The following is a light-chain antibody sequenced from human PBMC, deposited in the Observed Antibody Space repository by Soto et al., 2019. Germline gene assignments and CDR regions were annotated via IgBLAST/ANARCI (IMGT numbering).Light chain of an antibody. CDR2: DVT. CDR3: CSYAGYFTYG. Sequence: QSALTQPRSVSGSPGQSVTISCTGTSSDVGGYNFVSWYQQHPGKAPKLMIYDVTKRPSGVPDRFSGSKSGNTASLTISGLQAEDEADYYCCSYAGYFTYGFGTGTKVTVL. V-gene: IGLV2-11*01. CDR1: SSDVGGYNF. J-gene: IGLJ1*01.